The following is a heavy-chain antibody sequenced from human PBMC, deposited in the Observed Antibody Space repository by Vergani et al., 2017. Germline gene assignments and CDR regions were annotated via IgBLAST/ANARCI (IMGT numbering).Heavy chain of an antibody. D-gene: IGHD3-10*01. CDR1: AGSISSGSYY. Sequence: QVQLQESGPGLVKPSQTLSLTCTVSAGSISSGSYYWSWIRQPAGKGLEWIGRIYTSGSTNYNPSLKSRVTISVDRSKNQFSLKLSSVTAADTAVYYCARESYGSGTEFDYWGQGTLVTVSS. V-gene: IGHV4-61*02. J-gene: IGHJ4*02. CDR2: IYTSGST. CDR3: ARESYGSGTEFDY.